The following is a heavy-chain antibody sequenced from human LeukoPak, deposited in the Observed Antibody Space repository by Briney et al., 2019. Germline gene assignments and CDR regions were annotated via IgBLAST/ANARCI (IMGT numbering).Heavy chain of an antibody. CDR1: GFTFSSYW. CDR3: ARVEYYYGSGSYYQDY. Sequence: GGSLRLSCAASGFTFSSYWMSWVRQAPGKGLEWVANIKQDGSEKYYVDSVKGRFTISRDNAKNSLYLQMDSLRAEDTAVYYCARVEYYYGSGSYYQDYWGQGTLVTVSS. V-gene: IGHV3-7*01. D-gene: IGHD3-10*01. CDR2: IKQDGSEK. J-gene: IGHJ4*02.